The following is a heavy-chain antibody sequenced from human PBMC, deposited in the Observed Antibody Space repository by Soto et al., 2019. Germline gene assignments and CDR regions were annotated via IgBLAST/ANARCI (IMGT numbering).Heavy chain of an antibody. CDR3: TTVRITMVRGVITVFDY. D-gene: IGHD3-10*01. Sequence: GSLRLSCAASGFTFSSYGMHWVRQAPGKGLEWVGRIKSKTDGGTTDYAAPVKGRFTISRDDSKNTLYLQMNSLKTEDTAVYYCTTVRITMVRGVITVFDYWGQGTLVTVSS. V-gene: IGHV3-15*01. CDR1: GFTFSSYG. J-gene: IGHJ4*02. CDR2: IKSKTDGGTT.